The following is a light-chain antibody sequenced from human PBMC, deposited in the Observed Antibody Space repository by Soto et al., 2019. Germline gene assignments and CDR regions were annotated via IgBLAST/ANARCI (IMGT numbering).Light chain of an antibody. CDR3: QHYNSYSEA. J-gene: IGKJ1*01. CDR2: DAS. Sequence: DLQMTQSSSSLSASVGNRGTITCQANIDISNYLNWYQQKQGKAPKLLIYDASNLETGVPSRFSGSGSGTDFTFTISSLQPDDFATYYCQHYNSYSEAFGQGTKVDI. V-gene: IGKV1-33*01. CDR1: IDISNY.